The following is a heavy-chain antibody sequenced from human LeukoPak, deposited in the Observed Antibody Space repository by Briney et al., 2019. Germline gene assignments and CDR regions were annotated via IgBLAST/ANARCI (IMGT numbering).Heavy chain of an antibody. Sequence: PGGSLRLSCAVSGFTFNDAWMSWVRQAPGKGLEWVGHIRSKIDGETADYATPVKGRFSISRDDSKDTVFLQMNGLTTEDAATYYCASGDPALVGPLHYRGQGTLVTVSS. V-gene: IGHV3-15*01. CDR3: ASGDPALVGPLHY. CDR2: IRSKIDGETA. D-gene: IGHD3-9*01. CDR1: GFTFNDAW. J-gene: IGHJ4*02.